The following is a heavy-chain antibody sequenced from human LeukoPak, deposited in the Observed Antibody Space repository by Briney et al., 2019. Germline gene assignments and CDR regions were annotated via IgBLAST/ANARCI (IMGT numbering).Heavy chain of an antibody. CDR1: GGTFSSYA. CDR3: AREENDILTGYYHA. D-gene: IGHD3-9*01. Sequence: SVKVACKASGGTFSSYAISWVRQAPGQGLEWMGGIIPIFGTANYAQKFQGRVTITTDESTSTAYMELSSLRSEDTAVYYCAREENDILTGYYHAWGQGTLVTVSS. V-gene: IGHV1-69*05. CDR2: IIPIFGTA. J-gene: IGHJ4*02.